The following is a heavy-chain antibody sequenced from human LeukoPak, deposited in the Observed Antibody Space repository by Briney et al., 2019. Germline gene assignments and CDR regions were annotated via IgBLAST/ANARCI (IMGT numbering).Heavy chain of an antibody. CDR2: INWNGGST. CDR1: GFTFDDYG. D-gene: IGHD3-22*01. Sequence: PGGSLRLSCAASGFTFDDYGMSWVRQAPGKGLEWVSGINWNGGSTGYADSVKGRFTISRDNAKNSLYLQMNSLRAEDTALYYCAREQYYYDSSGYFDYWGQGTLVTVSS. V-gene: IGHV3-20*04. CDR3: AREQYYYDSSGYFDY. J-gene: IGHJ4*02.